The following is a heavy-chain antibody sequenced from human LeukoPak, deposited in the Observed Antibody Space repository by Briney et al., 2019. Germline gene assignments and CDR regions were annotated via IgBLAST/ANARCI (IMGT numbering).Heavy chain of an antibody. D-gene: IGHD6-19*01. Sequence: PGGSLRLSCAASGFTFSSYWMSWVRQAPGKGLEWVANIKQDGSETYYVDSVEGRFTISRDNAKNSLSLQMNSLRAEDTAVYYCARQRGSGCLDYWGQGTLVTVSS. CDR3: ARQRGSGCLDY. J-gene: IGHJ4*02. CDR1: GFTFSSYW. V-gene: IGHV3-7*01. CDR2: IKQDGSET.